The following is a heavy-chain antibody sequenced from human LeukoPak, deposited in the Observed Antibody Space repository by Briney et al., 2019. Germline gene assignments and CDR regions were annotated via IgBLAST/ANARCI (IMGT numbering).Heavy chain of an antibody. CDR3: ARSYYDILTGFDY. J-gene: IGHJ4*02. V-gene: IGHV1-69*05. CDR2: IIPIFGTA. CDR1: GGTFSSYA. Sequence: SVKVSCKASGGTFSSYAISWVRQAPGQGLEWTGRIIPIFGTANYAQKFQGRVTITTDESTSTAYMELSSLRSEDTAVYYCARSYYDILTGFDYWGQGTLVTVSS. D-gene: IGHD3-9*01.